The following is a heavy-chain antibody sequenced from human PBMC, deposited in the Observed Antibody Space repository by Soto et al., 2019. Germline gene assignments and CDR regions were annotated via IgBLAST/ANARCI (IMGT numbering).Heavy chain of an antibody. Sequence: EVQLVESGGGLVQPGGSLRLSCAASGFTFSTYWMHWVRKPPGKGLVWVSRINNDGSNTAYADYVKGRFTISRDNAQSTLYLQMNSLRAEDTAVYYCARDHLIGTTDCGLDVWGQGTTVSVSS. CDR2: INNDGSNT. CDR1: GFTFSTYW. V-gene: IGHV3-74*01. D-gene: IGHD1-7*01. CDR3: ARDHLIGTTDCGLDV. J-gene: IGHJ6*02.